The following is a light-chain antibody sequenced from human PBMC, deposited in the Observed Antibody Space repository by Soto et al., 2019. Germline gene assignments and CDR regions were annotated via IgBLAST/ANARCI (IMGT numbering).Light chain of an antibody. V-gene: IGKV3-15*01. J-gene: IGKJ5*01. CDR3: QHYHGRQIT. Sequence: DIVMTQSPATLSASPGERATISCRASQSVSSDLAWYHQKPGQAPKLLISDASTMDTGIPSRFSGSGSGTEFTLTISSLQSEDFAVYYCQHYHGRQITFGQGTRLEI. CDR2: DAS. CDR1: QSVSSD.